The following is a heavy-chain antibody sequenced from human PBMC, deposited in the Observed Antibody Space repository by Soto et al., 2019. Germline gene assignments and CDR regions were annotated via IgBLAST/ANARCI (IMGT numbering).Heavy chain of an antibody. Sequence: PGGSLRLSCAASGFTFSSYSMSWVRQAPGKGLEWVSGFRGSGDDGTTYYADSVKGRFTISRDNSKNMLFLQMNSLRAEDTAIYYCAKRVNSGSRSQYLDYLGQGTLGTL. CDR2: FRGSGDDGTT. CDR1: GFTFSSYS. D-gene: IGHD3-10*01. V-gene: IGHV3-23*01. CDR3: AKRVNSGSRSQYLDY. J-gene: IGHJ4*02.